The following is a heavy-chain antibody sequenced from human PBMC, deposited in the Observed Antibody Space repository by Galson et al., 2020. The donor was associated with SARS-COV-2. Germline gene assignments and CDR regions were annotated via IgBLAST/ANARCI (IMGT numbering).Heavy chain of an antibody. D-gene: IGHD2-21*02. CDR2: IIPIFGTA. CDR1: GGTFSSYA. CDR3: AREAYCGGDCFPPVADAFDI. Sequence: SVKVSCKASGGTFSSYAISWVRQAPGQGLEWMGGIIPIFGTANYAQKFQGRVTITADKSTSTAYMELSSLRSEDTAVYYCAREAYCGGDCFPPVADAFDIWGQGTMVTVSS. J-gene: IGHJ3*02. V-gene: IGHV1-69*06.